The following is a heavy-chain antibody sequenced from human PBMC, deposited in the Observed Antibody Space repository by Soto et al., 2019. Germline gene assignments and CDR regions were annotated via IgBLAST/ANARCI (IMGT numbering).Heavy chain of an antibody. CDR1: GGTFSSYT. Sequence: QVQLVQSGAEVKKPGSSVKVSCKASGGTFSSYTISWVRQAPGQGLEWMGRIIPILGIANYAQKFQGRVTITADKSTSTAYMELSSLRSEDTAVYYCAYRSYGHYYYYYGMDVWGQGTTVTVSS. V-gene: IGHV1-69*02. CDR2: IIPILGIA. D-gene: IGHD5-18*01. J-gene: IGHJ6*02. CDR3: AYRSYGHYYYYYGMDV.